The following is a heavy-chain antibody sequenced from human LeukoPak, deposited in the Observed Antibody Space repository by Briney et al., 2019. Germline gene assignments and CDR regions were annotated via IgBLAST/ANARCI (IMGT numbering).Heavy chain of an antibody. CDR1: GFTVSSNL. J-gene: IGHJ4*02. D-gene: IGHD3-3*02. CDR2: SYSAGAT. Sequence: PGGPLRLSCAASGFTVSSNLMTWVRQSPGRGLEWLSSSYSAGATYYADSVKGRFTISRDHSNNSVSLQMTNLRVEDTAIYYCARGASRISWPGIDYWGQGTLVTVSS. V-gene: IGHV3-53*01. CDR3: ARGASRISWPGIDY.